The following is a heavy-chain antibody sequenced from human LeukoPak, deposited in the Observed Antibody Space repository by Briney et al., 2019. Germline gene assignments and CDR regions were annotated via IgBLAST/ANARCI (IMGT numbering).Heavy chain of an antibody. D-gene: IGHD4-23*01. V-gene: IGHV3-23*01. CDR2: ISGSGRTT. CDR1: GFTFSSYA. J-gene: IGHJ4*02. Sequence: GGSLRLSCAASGFTFSSYAMSWVRQAPGKGLECVSVISGSGRTTDYADSVKGRFTISRDNSKDTPYLQLNSLRDEDTALYYCAKWAARGNGLPRSYFDSWGQETLVTVSS. CDR3: AKWAARGNGLPRSYFDS.